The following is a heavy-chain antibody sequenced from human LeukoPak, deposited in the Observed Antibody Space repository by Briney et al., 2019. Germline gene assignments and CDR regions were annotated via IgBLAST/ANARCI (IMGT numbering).Heavy chain of an antibody. Sequence: ASVKVSCKASGYTFTGHYMHWVRQAPGQGLEWMGWINPNSGGTNYAQKFQGRVTMTRDTSISTAYMELSRLRSDDTAVYYCARPAPAASGFVDYWGQGTLVTVSS. CDR1: GYTFTGHY. D-gene: IGHD2-2*01. J-gene: IGHJ4*02. CDR3: ARPAPAASGFVDY. CDR2: INPNSGGT. V-gene: IGHV1-2*02.